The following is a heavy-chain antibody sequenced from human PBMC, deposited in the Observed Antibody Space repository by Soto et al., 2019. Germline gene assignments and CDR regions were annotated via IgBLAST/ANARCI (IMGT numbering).Heavy chain of an antibody. V-gene: IGHV5-51*01. CDR1: GYSFTSYW. CDR2: IYPGDSDT. Sequence: GESLKLSCKGSGYSFTSYWIGWVRQMPGKGLEWMGIIYPGDSDTRYSPSFQGQVTISADKSISTAYLQWSSLKASDTAMYYCARRKFYYDSSGPPQDAFDIWGQGTMVTVSS. J-gene: IGHJ3*02. D-gene: IGHD3-22*01. CDR3: ARRKFYYDSSGPPQDAFDI.